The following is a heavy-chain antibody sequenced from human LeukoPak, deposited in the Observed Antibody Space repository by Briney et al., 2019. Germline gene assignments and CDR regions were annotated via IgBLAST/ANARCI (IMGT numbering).Heavy chain of an antibody. Sequence: SETLSLTCAVYGGSFSGYYWSWIRQPPGKGLEWSGEINHSGSTNYNPSLKSRVTISVDTSKNQFSLKLSSVTAADTAVYYCARGRRGYSYGPRGETLDYWGQGTLVTVSS. CDR2: INHSGST. J-gene: IGHJ4*02. V-gene: IGHV4-34*01. D-gene: IGHD5-18*01. CDR3: ARGRRGYSYGPRGETLDY. CDR1: GGSFSGYY.